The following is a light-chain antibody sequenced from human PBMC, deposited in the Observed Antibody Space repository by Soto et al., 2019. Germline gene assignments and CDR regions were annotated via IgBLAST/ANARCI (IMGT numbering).Light chain of an antibody. CDR2: EVT. CDR3: SSYAASNNFYFV. CDR1: SSDVGGYNY. J-gene: IGLJ3*02. V-gene: IGLV2-8*01. Sequence: QSALTQPPSASGSPGQSVTISCTGTSSDVGGYNYVSWYQQYPDRAPKLMIYEVTKRSSGVPDRFSGSKSGNTASLTVSGLQAEDEADYYCSSYAASNNFYFVFGGGTKLTVL.